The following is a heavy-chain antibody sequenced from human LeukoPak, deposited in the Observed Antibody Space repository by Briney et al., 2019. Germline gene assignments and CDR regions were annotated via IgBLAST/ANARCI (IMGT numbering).Heavy chain of an antibody. D-gene: IGHD5-18*01. CDR1: GFNFHSHW. CDR2: IKQDGSEK. Sequence: GGSLRLSCAPCGFNFHSHWMNWVRQAPGKGPEWVANIKQDGSEKYYVDSVKGRFAISRDNAKNSLYLQMNSLRVEDTAIYYCATSPIQLWAFDMWGRGTMVTVSS. J-gene: IGHJ3*02. V-gene: IGHV3-7*01. CDR3: ATSPIQLWAFDM.